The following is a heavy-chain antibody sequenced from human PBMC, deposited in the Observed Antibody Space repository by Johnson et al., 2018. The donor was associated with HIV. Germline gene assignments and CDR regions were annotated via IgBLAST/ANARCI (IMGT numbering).Heavy chain of an antibody. V-gene: IGHV3-30*03. D-gene: IGHD5/OR15-5a*01. Sequence: QVQLVESGGGVVQPGRSLRLSCAASGFTFSSYGMHWVRQAPGKGLEWVAVISYDGSNKYYADSVKGRFTISRDNSKNTLYLQMNSLRAEDTAVYYCALYPADACDIWGQGTMVTVSS. CDR2: ISYDGSNK. CDR3: ALYPADACDI. J-gene: IGHJ3*02. CDR1: GFTFSSYG.